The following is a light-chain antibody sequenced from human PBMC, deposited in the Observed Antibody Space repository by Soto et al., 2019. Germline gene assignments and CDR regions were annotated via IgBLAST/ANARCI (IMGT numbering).Light chain of an antibody. CDR1: QSVSSSY. CDR3: LQDYNYPPT. V-gene: IGKV3-20*01. CDR2: GAS. Sequence: EIVLTQSPGTLSLSPGERATLSCRASQSVSSSYLAWYQQKPGQAPRLLIYGASSRATGIPDRFSGSGSGTDFTLTISSLQPEDFATYYCLQDYNYPPTFGQGTKVDI. J-gene: IGKJ1*01.